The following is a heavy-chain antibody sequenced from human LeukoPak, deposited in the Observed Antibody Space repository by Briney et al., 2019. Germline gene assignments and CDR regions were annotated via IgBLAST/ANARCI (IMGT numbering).Heavy chain of an antibody. CDR3: AKDSLRERIVGSTTRGVNDY. CDR2: IRHDGSNK. Sequence: SGGSLRLSCAASGFTFSSYGMHWVRQAPGKGLAWVTFIRHDGSNKYYADSVKGRFTISRDNSKNTLYLQMNSLRGEDTAVYYCAKDSLRERIVGSTTRGVNDYWGQGTLVTVSS. J-gene: IGHJ4*02. V-gene: IGHV3-30*02. CDR1: GFTFSSYG. D-gene: IGHD1-26*01.